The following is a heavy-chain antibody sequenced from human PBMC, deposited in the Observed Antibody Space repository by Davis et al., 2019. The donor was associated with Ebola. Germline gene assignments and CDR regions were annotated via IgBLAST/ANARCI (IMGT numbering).Heavy chain of an antibody. CDR2: IYHSGST. Sequence: SETLSLTCTVSGGSISSYYWSWIRQPPGKGLEWIGSIYHSGSTYYNPSLKSRVTISVDTSKNQFSLKLSSVTAADTAVYYCARGHDSSGYYYHDAFDIWGQGTMVTVSS. CDR3: ARGHDSSGYYYHDAFDI. CDR1: GGSISSYY. D-gene: IGHD3-22*01. V-gene: IGHV4-38-2*02. J-gene: IGHJ3*02.